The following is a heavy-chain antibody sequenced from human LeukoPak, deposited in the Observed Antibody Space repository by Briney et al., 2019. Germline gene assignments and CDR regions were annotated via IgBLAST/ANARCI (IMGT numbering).Heavy chain of an antibody. CDR2: ISYDGSNK. V-gene: IGHV3-30*18. CDR1: GFTFSSYG. J-gene: IGHJ4*02. D-gene: IGHD1-26*01. CDR3: AKDSGY. Sequence: GGSLRLSCAASGFTFSSYGMHWVRQAPGKGLEWVAVISYDGSNKYYADSVKGRFTISRDNSKNTLYLQTNSLRAEDTAVYYCAKDSGYWGQGTLVTVSS.